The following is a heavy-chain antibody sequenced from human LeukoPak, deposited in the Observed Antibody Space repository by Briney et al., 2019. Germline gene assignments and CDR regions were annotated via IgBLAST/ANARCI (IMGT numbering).Heavy chain of an antibody. CDR2: INRSGST. CDR1: GGSFSGYY. V-gene: IGHV4-34*01. Sequence: SETLSLTCAVYGGSFSGYYWSWIRQPPGKGLEWIGEINRSGSTNYNPSLKSRVTISVDTSKNQFSLKLSSVTAADTAVYYCARVGYYYGSGSYYFDYWGQGTLVTVSS. J-gene: IGHJ4*02. D-gene: IGHD3-10*01. CDR3: ARVGYYYGSGSYYFDY.